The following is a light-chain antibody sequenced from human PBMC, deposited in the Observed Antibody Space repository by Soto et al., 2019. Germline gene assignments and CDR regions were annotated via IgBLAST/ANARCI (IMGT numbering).Light chain of an antibody. Sequence: DIQMTQSPSSLFASVGDRVTVTCRASQTINNFLNWYHQNPGKAPKLLIYGASSLQSGVPSRFSGGGSGTTFPLTINSLQHEDFGIYYCQQSHSSPRTFGQGTTV. V-gene: IGKV1-39*01. CDR1: QTINNF. CDR3: QQSHSSPRT. CDR2: GAS. J-gene: IGKJ1*01.